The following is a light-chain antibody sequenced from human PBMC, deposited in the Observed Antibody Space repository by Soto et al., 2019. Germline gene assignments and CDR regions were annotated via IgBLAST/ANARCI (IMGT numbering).Light chain of an antibody. V-gene: IGLV2-14*01. CDR2: DVS. CDR3: SSYTTSNTRQIV. CDR1: SSDVSGYNY. Sequence: QSALTQPASVSGSPGQSITISCTGTSSDVSGYNYVSWYQQHPGKAPKLMIYDVSNRPSGVSNRFSGSKSGNAASLTISGLQPEDEADYYCSSYTTSNTRQIVFGTGTKVTVL. J-gene: IGLJ1*01.